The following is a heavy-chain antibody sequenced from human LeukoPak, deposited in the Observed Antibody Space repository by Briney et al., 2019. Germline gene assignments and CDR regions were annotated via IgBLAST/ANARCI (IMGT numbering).Heavy chain of an antibody. J-gene: IGHJ6*02. D-gene: IGHD3-22*01. V-gene: IGHV1-58*02. Sequence: ASVKVSCKASGFTFTSSAMQWVRQARGQRLEWIGWIVVGSGNTNYAQKFQGRVTITADKSTGTAYMELSSLRSEDTAVYYCATTYYDSSEALYYYYYGMDVWGQGTTVTVSS. CDR3: ATTYYDSSEALYYYYYGMDV. CDR2: IVVGSGNT. CDR1: GFTFTSSA.